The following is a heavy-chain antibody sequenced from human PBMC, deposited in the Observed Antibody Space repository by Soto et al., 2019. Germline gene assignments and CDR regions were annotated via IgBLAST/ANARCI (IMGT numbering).Heavy chain of an antibody. CDR1: GGSISNYY. V-gene: IGHV4-59*01. D-gene: IGHD6-19*01. CDR3: ARSDGCY. CDR2: IYYSGST. J-gene: IGHJ4*02. Sequence: QVQLQESGPGLVKPSETLSLTCTVSGGSISNYYWSWIRQPPGKGLEWIGYIYYSGSTNYNPSLKSRVTISVDTSKNQFSPKLSSVTAADTAVYYCARSDGCYWGQGTLVTVSS.